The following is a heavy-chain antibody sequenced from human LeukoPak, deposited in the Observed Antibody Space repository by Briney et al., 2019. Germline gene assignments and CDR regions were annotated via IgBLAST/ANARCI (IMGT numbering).Heavy chain of an antibody. CDR1: RFTFSSYG. CDR2: ISYDGSNK. CDR3: AKDLGSRAARPLGRYYYYGMDV. V-gene: IGHV3-30*18. D-gene: IGHD6-6*01. Sequence: GGSLRLSCAASRFTFSSYGMHWVRQAPGKGLEWVAVISYDGSNKYYADSVKGRFTISRDNSKNTLYLQMNSLRAEDTAVYYCAKDLGSRAARPLGRYYYYGMDVWGQGTTVTVSS. J-gene: IGHJ6*02.